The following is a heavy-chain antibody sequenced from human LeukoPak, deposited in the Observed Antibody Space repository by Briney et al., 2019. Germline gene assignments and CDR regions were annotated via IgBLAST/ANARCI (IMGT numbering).Heavy chain of an antibody. CDR1: GFTFSSYW. CDR3: ARIPYSSSWSGDYFDY. CDR2: ISSSSSYI. J-gene: IGHJ4*02. V-gene: IGHV3-21*01. D-gene: IGHD6-13*01. Sequence: GGSLRLSCAASGFTFSSYWMTWVRQAPGKGLEWVSSISSSSSYIYYADSVKGRFTISRDNAKNSLYLQMNSLRAEDTAVYYCARIPYSSSWSGDYFDYWGQGTLVTVSS.